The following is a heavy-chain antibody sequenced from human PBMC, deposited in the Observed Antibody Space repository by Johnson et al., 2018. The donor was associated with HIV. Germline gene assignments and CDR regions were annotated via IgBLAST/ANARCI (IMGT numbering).Heavy chain of an antibody. Sequence: QVQLVESGGGLVQPGGSLRLSCAASGITVSSNYMHWVRQAPGRGLEWLAVIWYDASKKYYADSVKGRFTISRDNSKNTLYLQMNSLRAEDTAVYYCANNRKGAFDVWGQGTMVTVSS. V-gene: IGHV3-33*08. D-gene: IGHD2/OR15-2a*01. CDR1: GITVSSNY. CDR3: ANNRKGAFDV. J-gene: IGHJ3*01. CDR2: IWYDASKK.